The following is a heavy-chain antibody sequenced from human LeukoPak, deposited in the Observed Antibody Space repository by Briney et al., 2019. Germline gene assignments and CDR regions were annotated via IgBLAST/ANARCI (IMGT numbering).Heavy chain of an antibody. V-gene: IGHV4-39*01. CDR1: GGSISSSSYS. CDR2: VSHSGSI. J-gene: IGHJ4*02. Sequence: PSETLSLTCTVSGGSISSSSYSWGWIRQPPGKGLEWIGSVSHSGSINYDPSLKNRVTISVDTSKNQFSLKLSSVTAADTAVYYCARHPFGQHTDYWGQGTLVTVSS. CDR3: ARHPFGQHTDY. D-gene: IGHD3-16*01.